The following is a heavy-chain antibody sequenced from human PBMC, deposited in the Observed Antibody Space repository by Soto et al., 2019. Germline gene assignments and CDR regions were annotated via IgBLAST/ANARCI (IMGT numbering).Heavy chain of an antibody. Sequence: GASVKVSCKASGYTFTSYDINWVRQATGQGLEWMGWMNPNSGNTGYAQKFQGRVTMTRNTSISTAYMELSSLRSEDTAVYYCAFGVAISPYYYGMDVWGQGTTVTVSS. J-gene: IGHJ6*02. D-gene: IGHD3-3*01. CDR1: GYTFTSYD. V-gene: IGHV1-8*01. CDR3: AFGVAISPYYYGMDV. CDR2: MNPNSGNT.